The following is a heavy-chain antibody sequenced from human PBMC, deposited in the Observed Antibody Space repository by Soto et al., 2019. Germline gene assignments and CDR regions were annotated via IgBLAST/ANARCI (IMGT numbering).Heavy chain of an antibody. D-gene: IGHD6-19*01. CDR1: GFTFRSYE. Sequence: GGSLRLSCAASGFTFRSYEMNWVRQAPGKGLEWVANIKQDGSEKYYVDSVKDRFTISRDNAKNSLYLQMNSLRAEDSAVYYCARVYPGSGWPYHYYGMDVWGQGTTVTVSS. CDR3: ARVYPGSGWPYHYYGMDV. J-gene: IGHJ6*02. V-gene: IGHV3-7*01. CDR2: IKQDGSEK.